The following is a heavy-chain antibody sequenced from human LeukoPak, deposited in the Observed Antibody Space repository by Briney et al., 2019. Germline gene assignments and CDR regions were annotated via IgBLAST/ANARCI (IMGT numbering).Heavy chain of an antibody. D-gene: IGHD6-19*01. CDR1: GFTFGIYA. Sequence: GGSLRPSCAASGFTFGIYAMNWVRQAPGKGLEWVSYIGPSGSNIYYADSMKGRFTISRDNAKDSLYLQMNSLRAEDTAVYYCARDLWVAVAGTSHYYYYYMDVWGKGTTVTASS. CDR2: IGPSGSNI. J-gene: IGHJ6*03. V-gene: IGHV3-48*01. CDR3: ARDLWVAVAGTSHYYYYYMDV.